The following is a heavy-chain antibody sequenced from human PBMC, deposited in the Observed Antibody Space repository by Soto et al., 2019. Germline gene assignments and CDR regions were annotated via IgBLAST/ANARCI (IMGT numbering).Heavy chain of an antibody. CDR2: INPNSGGT. Sequence: GASVKVSCKASGYTFTGYDMHWVRQAPGQGLEWMGWINPNSGGTNYAQKFQGWVTMTRDTSISTAYMELSRLRSDDTAVYYCARGTSGGTYRYYYYGMDVWGQGITVTVSS. CDR3: ARGTSGGTYRYYYYGMDV. V-gene: IGHV1-2*04. CDR1: GYTFTGYD. J-gene: IGHJ6*02. D-gene: IGHD3-10*01.